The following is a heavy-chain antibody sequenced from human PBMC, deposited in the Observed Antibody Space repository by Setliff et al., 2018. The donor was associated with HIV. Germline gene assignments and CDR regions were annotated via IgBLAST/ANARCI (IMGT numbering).Heavy chain of an antibody. CDR2: ISGYNGNT. D-gene: IGHD5-12*01. CDR1: GYAFTNYG. J-gene: IGHJ4*02. Sequence: ASVKVSCKASGYAFTNYGVTWVRQAPGQGLEWMGWISGYNGNTDYSHKFQDRATITADTSTNTAYMELRSLRFDDTAVYFCARDLHSYSGYPTNYWGQGTLVTVSS. CDR3: ARDLHSYSGYPTNY. V-gene: IGHV1-18*01.